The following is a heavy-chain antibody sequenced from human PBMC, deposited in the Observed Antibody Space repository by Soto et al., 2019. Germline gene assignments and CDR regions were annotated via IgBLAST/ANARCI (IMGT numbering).Heavy chain of an antibody. J-gene: IGHJ4*02. CDR1: GFTVSSNY. CDR2: IFTGDTT. CDR3: AREFYNSTDYFQYYFDY. D-gene: IGHD3-22*01. V-gene: IGHV3-53*01. Sequence: GGSLRLSCAASGFTVSSNYMSWVRQAPGKGLEWVSVIFTGDTTYYADSVKGRFTISRDSSKNTLYLQMNSLRAEDTAVYYCAREFYNSTDYFQYYFDYWGQGTLVTVSS.